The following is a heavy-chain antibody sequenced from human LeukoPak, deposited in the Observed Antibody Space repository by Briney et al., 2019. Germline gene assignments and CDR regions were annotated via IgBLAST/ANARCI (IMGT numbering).Heavy chain of an antibody. CDR1: GFSLGDYE. CDR3: ARETSHCGGDCYDY. J-gene: IGHJ4*02. D-gene: IGHD2-21*01. V-gene: IGHV3-48*03. Sequence: GGSLRLSCTASGFSLGDYEINWVRQAPGKGLEWVSYINTGSSSIYYADSLKGRFTISRDGAKNSVYLQLNSLRAEDTALYYCARETSHCGGDCYDYWGQGTLVTVSS. CDR2: INTGSSSI.